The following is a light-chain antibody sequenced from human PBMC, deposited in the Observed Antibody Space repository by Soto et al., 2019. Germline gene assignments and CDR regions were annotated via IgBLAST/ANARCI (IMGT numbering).Light chain of an antibody. J-gene: IGLJ1*01. CDR3: GAWASSLNNYV. V-gene: IGLV1-51*01. CDR2: DNN. CDR1: SFNIGNNY. Sequence: QSVLTQPPSVSAAPGEKVIISCSGSSFNIGNNYVSWYQQLPGTAPKLLIYDNNKRPSGIPDRFSGSKSGTSATLAITGLQTADEADYYCGAWASSLNNYVFGNGTKVTVL.